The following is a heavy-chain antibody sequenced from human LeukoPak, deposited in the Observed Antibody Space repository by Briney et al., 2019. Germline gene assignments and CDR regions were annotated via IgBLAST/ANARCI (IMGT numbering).Heavy chain of an antibody. Sequence: PGRSLRLSCAASGFTFSSYGMYWVRQAPGKGLEWVALISYDGSNKYYADSVKGRFTISRDNSKNTLYLQMNSLRPEDTAVYYCAKDYGSSIVVVTAIHYWGQGTLVTVSS. CDR2: ISYDGSNK. V-gene: IGHV3-30*18. CDR1: GFTFSSYG. D-gene: IGHD2-21*02. CDR3: AKDYGSSIVVVTAIHY. J-gene: IGHJ4*02.